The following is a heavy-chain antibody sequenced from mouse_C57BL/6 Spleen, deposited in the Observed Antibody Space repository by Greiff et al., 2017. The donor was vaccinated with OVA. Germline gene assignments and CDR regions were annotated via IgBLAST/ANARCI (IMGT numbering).Heavy chain of an antibody. CDR2: IDPNSGGT. D-gene: IGHD4-1*01. CDR1: GYTFTSYW. J-gene: IGHJ4*01. Sequence: QVQLKQPGAELVKPGASVKLSCKASGYTFTSYWMHWVKQRPGRGLEWIGRIDPNSGGTKYNEKFKSKATLTVDKPSSTAYMQLSSLTSEDSAVYYCARSAGPGYYYAMDYWGQGTSVTVSS. V-gene: IGHV1-72*01. CDR3: ARSAGPGYYYAMDY.